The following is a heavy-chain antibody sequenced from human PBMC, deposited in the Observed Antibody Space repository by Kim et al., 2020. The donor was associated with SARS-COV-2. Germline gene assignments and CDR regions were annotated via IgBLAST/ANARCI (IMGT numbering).Heavy chain of an antibody. D-gene: IGHD5-12*01. Sequence: GGSLRLSCAASGFTFDDYAMHWVRQAPGKGLEWVSGISWNSGSIGYADSVKGRFTISRDNAKNSLYLQMNSLRAEDTALYYCAKDANPNQRRDGYNYFGRIPFDIWGQGTMVTVSS. J-gene: IGHJ3*02. CDR3: AKDANPNQRRDGYNYFGRIPFDI. CDR1: GFTFDDYA. V-gene: IGHV3-9*01. CDR2: ISWNSGSI.